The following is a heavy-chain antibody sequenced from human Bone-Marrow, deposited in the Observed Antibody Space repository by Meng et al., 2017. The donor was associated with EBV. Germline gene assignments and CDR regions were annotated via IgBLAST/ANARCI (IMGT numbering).Heavy chain of an antibody. D-gene: IGHD3-10*01. CDR2: FIPVSGAP. CDR3: ASESRRGFTPDY. Sequence: QVQLVQSGAEVKKPGSSMRVACKTSGGTFSIDAVSWVRQAPGQGLEWMGGFIPVSGAPHYARKFQDRVTITADESTSTHYMDLNNLKSEDTAMYYCASESRRGFTPDYWGQGTLVTVSS. J-gene: IGHJ4*02. CDR1: GGTFSIDA. V-gene: IGHV1-69*01.